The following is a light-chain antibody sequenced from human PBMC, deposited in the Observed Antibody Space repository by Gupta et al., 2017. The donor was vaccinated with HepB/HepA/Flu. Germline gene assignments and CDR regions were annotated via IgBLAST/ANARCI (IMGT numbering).Light chain of an antibody. Sequence: EIVLTQSPATLSLSPGERATLSCRASQSVSSYLAWYQQKPGQAPRLLIYDASNRATGSPARCSGSGVGTDLNLTISSREQEDCEVYYCQQRSNWHLMVTFGHGTKVDIK. V-gene: IGKV3-11*01. CDR2: DAS. CDR3: QQRSNWHLMVT. J-gene: IGKJ3*01. CDR1: QSVSSY.